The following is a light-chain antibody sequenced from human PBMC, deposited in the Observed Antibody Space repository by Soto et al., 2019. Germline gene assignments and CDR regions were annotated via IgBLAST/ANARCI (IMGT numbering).Light chain of an antibody. Sequence: DKHLTQSPSTLSASIGNIFTITCRASRNVGDWLAWFQQKPGKAPKLLIYKASTLESGVPSRLRGTAYGTELTLTISSMKPDDYESYYCQEHGTYPLTFGGGTKVDIK. CDR3: QEHGTYPLT. V-gene: IGKV1-5*03. J-gene: IGKJ4*01. CDR1: RNVGDW. CDR2: KAS.